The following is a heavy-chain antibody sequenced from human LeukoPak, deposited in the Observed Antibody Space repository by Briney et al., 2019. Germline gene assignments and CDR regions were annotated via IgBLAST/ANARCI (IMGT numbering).Heavy chain of an antibody. V-gene: IGHV1-2*06. Sequence: ASVKVSCEASGYTFTGYYMHWVRQAPGQGLEWMGRINPNSGGTNYAQKFQGRVTMTRDTSISTAYMELSRLRSDDTAVFYCARGGKLPPMVNFDYWGQGTLVTVSS. CDR2: INPNSGGT. D-gene: IGHD5-18*01. J-gene: IGHJ4*02. CDR3: ARGGKLPPMVNFDY. CDR1: GYTFTGYY.